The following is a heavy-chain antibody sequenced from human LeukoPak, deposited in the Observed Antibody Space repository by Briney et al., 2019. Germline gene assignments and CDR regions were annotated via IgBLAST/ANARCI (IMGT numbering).Heavy chain of an antibody. D-gene: IGHD2-2*01. Sequence: GASVKVSCKASGGTFSSYAISWVRQAPGQGLEWMGWISAYNGNTNYAQKLQGRVTMTTDTSTSTAYMELRSLRSDDTAVYYCARDRYLKWYPAPNAFDIWGQGTMVTVSS. CDR3: ARDRYLKWYPAPNAFDI. CDR1: GGTFSSYA. J-gene: IGHJ3*02. V-gene: IGHV1-18*01. CDR2: ISAYNGNT.